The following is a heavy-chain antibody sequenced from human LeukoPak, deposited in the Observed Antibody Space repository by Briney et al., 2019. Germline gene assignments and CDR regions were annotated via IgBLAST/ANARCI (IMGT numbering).Heavy chain of an antibody. Sequence: ASVKVSCKASGYTFTGYYMHWVRQAPGQGLEWMGRINPNSGGTNYAQKFQGRVTITRDTSISTAYMELSRLRSDDTAVYYCARVRNYYDSSGYYPFDYWGQGTLVTVSS. CDR1: GYTFTGYY. CDR3: ARVRNYYDSSGYYPFDY. CDR2: INPNSGGT. V-gene: IGHV1-2*06. D-gene: IGHD3-22*01. J-gene: IGHJ4*02.